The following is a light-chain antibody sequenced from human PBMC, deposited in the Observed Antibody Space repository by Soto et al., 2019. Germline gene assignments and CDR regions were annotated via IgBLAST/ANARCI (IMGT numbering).Light chain of an antibody. CDR3: NSYTSSGTVV. CDR1: SSDVGGHNY. V-gene: IGLV2-14*03. CDR2: DVN. Sequence: SALTQPASVSGAPGQSITISCTGGSSDVGGHNYVSWYQHNPGKAPKLLIYDVNNRPSGVSNRFSGSKSGNKASLTISGLQAEDEADYYCNSYTSSGTVVFGGGTKLTVL. J-gene: IGLJ3*02.